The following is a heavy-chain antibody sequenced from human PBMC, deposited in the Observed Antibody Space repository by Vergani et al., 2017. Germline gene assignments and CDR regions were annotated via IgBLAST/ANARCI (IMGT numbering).Heavy chain of an antibody. D-gene: IGHD3-9*01. CDR1: GYTLTELS. CDR3: ARAPGTFYDILTGPHFDI. Sequence: QVQLVQSGAEVKKPGASVKVSCKVSGYTLTELSMHWVRQAPGKGLEWMGGFDPEDGETIYAQKFQGRVTMTEDTSTDTAYMELSSLRSEDTAVYYCARAPGTFYDILTGPHFDIWGQGTMVTVSS. CDR2: FDPEDGET. J-gene: IGHJ3*02. V-gene: IGHV1-24*01.